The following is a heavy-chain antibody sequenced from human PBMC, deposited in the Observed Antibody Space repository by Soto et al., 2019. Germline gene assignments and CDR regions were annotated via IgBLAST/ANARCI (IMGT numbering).Heavy chain of an antibody. J-gene: IGHJ3*02. CDR1: GYTFTSYY. V-gene: IGHV1-46*01. CDR2: INPSGGST. D-gene: IGHD3-22*01. CDR3: ASISSGYTNHDAFDI. Sequence: ASVKVSCKASGYTFTSYYMHWVRQAPGQGLEWMGIINPSGGSTSYAQKFQGRVTMTRDTSTSTVYMELSSLRSEDTAVYYCASISSGYTNHDAFDIWGQGTMVTVSS.